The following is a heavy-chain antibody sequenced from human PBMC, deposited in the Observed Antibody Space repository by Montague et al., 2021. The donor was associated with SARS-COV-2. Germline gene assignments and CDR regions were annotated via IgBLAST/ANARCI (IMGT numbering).Heavy chain of an antibody. CDR3: ERETMTADAFDI. V-gene: IGHV4-59*02. Sequence: SETLSLTCTASGASVSSSDWGWIRQSPGKGLEWIGYFYSVGSTDYNPSLKSRVTISRDTSKNQFSLKVRSVTAADTAIYYCERETMTADAFDIWGQGTMVTVSS. CDR2: FYSVGST. J-gene: IGHJ3*02. D-gene: IGHD5-18*01. CDR1: GASVSSSD.